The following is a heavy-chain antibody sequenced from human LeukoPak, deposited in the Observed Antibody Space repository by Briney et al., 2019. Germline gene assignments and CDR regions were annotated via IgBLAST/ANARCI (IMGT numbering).Heavy chain of an antibody. CDR1: GFTFSSYW. V-gene: IGHV3-74*01. CDR2: INSDGSST. Sequence: PGGSLRLSCAASGFTFSSYWMHWVRQAPGKGLVWVSHINSDGSSTNYADSVKGRFTISRDNAKNTLYLQMNSLRAEDTAVYYCARVGYYYWIRGAFDIWGQGTVVTVSS. CDR3: ARVGYYYWIRGAFDI. J-gene: IGHJ3*02. D-gene: IGHD3-16*01.